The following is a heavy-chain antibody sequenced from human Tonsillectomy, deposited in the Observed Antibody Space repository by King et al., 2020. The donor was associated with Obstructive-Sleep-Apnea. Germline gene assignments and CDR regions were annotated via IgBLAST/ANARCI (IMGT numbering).Heavy chain of an antibody. V-gene: IGHV3-33*01. CDR1: GFTFNSYG. CDR3: ARDRSVPSGFFDY. Sequence: VQLVASGGGVVQPGRSFGLSCAAAGFTFNSYGRHWVRQAPNKGLEGVALIWHEGSNKYYSDSVKGRFTISRDNSMNTLYLQMNSLRAEDTAVYYCARDRSVPSGFFDYWGQGTLVTVSS. J-gene: IGHJ4*02. CDR2: IWHEGSNK. D-gene: IGHD2-2*01.